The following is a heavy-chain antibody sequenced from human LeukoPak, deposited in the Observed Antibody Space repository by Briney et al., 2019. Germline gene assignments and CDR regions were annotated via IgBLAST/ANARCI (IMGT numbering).Heavy chain of an antibody. V-gene: IGHV3-7*01. Sequence: PGGSLRLSCAASGFTFSSYWMSWVRQAPGKGLEGGANIKQDGSEKYYVDSVKGRFTISRDNAKNSLYLQMNSLRAEDTAVYYCARHAYYYDSSGYYFVYWGQGTLVTVSS. CDR2: IKQDGSEK. CDR3: ARHAYYYDSSGYYFVY. CDR1: GFTFSSYW. D-gene: IGHD3-22*01. J-gene: IGHJ4*02.